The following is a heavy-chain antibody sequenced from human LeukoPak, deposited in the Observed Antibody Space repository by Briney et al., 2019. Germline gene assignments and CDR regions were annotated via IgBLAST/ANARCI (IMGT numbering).Heavy chain of an antibody. J-gene: IGHJ4*02. Sequence: GGSLRLSCAASGFTFSSYAMNWVRQAPGKGLEWVSFIASDGTIYYADSVKGRFTLSRDNAKNTLYLQMNSLRAEDTAVYYCATALGATYYWGQGTLVTVSS. CDR2: IASDGTI. V-gene: IGHV3-48*04. D-gene: IGHD1-26*01. CDR3: ATALGATYY. CDR1: GFTFSSYA.